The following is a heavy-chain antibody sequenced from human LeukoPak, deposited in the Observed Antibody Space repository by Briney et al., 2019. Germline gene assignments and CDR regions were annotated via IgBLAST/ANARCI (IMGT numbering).Heavy chain of an antibody. V-gene: IGHV6-1*01. D-gene: IGHD2-8*01. Sequence: SQTLSLTCAISGDIVSSNSAARTWIRQSPSRGLEWLGRTYYRSKWYNDYAVSVKSRITINPDTSKNQFSLQLNPVTPEDTAVYYCAYEWNAFDIWGQGTMVTVSS. J-gene: IGHJ3*02. CDR2: TYYRSKWYN. CDR3: AYEWNAFDI. CDR1: GDIVSSNSAA.